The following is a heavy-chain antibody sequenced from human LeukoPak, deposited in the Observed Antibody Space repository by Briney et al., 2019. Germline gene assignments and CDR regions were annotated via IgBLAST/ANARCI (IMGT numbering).Heavy chain of an antibody. CDR1: GGSISSGGYY. D-gene: IGHD5-12*01. CDR2: IYYSGST. V-gene: IGHV4-31*03. Sequence: PSQTLSLTCTVSGGSISSGGYYWSWIRQHPGKGLEWIGYIYYSGSTYYNPSLKSRVTISVDTSKNQFSLKLSSVTAADTAVYYCASQRDIVASLDYWGQGTLVTVSS. CDR3: ASQRDIVASLDY. J-gene: IGHJ4*02.